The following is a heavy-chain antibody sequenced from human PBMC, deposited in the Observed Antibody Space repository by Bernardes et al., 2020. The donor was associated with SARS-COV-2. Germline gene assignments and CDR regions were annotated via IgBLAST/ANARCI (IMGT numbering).Heavy chain of an antibody. Sequence: GGSLRLSCAASGFTFSDYYMSWIRQAPGKGLEWVSYISSSGSTIYYADSVKGRFTISRDNAKNSLYLQMNSLSAEDTAVYYCARDRGGSGSYRSIYYYYYGMDVWGRVTTVTVSS. V-gene: IGHV3-11*01. CDR2: ISSSGSTI. CDR1: GFTFSDYY. D-gene: IGHD3-10*01. J-gene: IGHJ6*02. CDR3: ARDRGGSGSYRSIYYYYYGMDV.